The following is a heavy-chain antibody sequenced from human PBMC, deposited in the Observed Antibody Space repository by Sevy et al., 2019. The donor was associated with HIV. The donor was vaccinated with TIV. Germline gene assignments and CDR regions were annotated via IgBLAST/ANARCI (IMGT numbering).Heavy chain of an antibody. CDR3: ARDGGYSVNWYPRFDP. J-gene: IGHJ5*02. V-gene: IGHV3-30*03. CDR2: ISYDGSHK. Sequence: GGSLRLSCAASAFTFSTYAMHWVRQAPGKGLEWVAVISYDGSHKYYADSVKGRFTISRDDSKSSLYLQMNTLRAEDTAVYDCARDGGYSVNWYPRFDPWGQGTLVTVSS. CDR1: AFTFSTYA. D-gene: IGHD6-13*01.